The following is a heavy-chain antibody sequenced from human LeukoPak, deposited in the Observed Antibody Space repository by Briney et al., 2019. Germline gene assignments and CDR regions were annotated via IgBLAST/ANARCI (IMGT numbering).Heavy chain of an antibody. J-gene: IGHJ4*02. CDR1: GGSISGYY. CDR2: MYYSGST. CDR3: ARHLRGVIPHFDY. V-gene: IGHV4-59*08. Sequence: PSETLSLTCTVSGGSISGYYWSWIRQPPGKGLEWIGYMYYSGSTKYNPSLKSRVTISVDTSKNQFSLRLSSVTAADTAVYYCARHLRGVIPHFDYWGQGNLVTVS. D-gene: IGHD3-10*01.